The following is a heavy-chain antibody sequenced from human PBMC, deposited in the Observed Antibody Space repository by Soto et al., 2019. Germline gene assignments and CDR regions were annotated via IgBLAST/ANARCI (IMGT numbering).Heavy chain of an antibody. CDR3: ARRPWLSGYYDY. J-gene: IGHJ4*02. V-gene: IGHV5-51*01. D-gene: IGHD3-22*01. Sequence: GESLKISCKGSGYSFFSHWIGWVRQMPGKGLEWVGIIYPADSETRYSPSFQGQVTISVDKSINTAYLQWSSLKASDTAMYYCARRPWLSGYYDYWGQGTPVTVSS. CDR1: GYSFFSHW. CDR2: IYPADSET.